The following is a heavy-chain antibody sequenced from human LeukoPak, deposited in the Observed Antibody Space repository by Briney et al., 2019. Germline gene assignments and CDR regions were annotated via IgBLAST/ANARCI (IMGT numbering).Heavy chain of an antibody. CDR1: GYTFTSYG. D-gene: IGHD2-15*01. J-gene: IGHJ4*02. CDR2: ISAYNSNI. CDR3: AKNGGWHSLGYSSDM. V-gene: IGHV1-18*01. Sequence: GASVKVSCKASGYTFTSYGISWVRQAPGQGLEWMGWISAYNSNINYAHKFKGRVTITRNTSISSAYMELSSLRSEDTAVYYCAKNGGWHSLGYSSDMWGQGKRVTVST.